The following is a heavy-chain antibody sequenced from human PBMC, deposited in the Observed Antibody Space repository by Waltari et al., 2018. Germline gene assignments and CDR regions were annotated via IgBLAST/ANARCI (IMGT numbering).Heavy chain of an antibody. CDR2: ISDSGTP. D-gene: IGHD3-9*01. CDR1: DFSISSGFY. J-gene: IGHJ4*02. CDR3: AREAGSGIDWYHDY. Sequence: QMQESGPGLVKPSETLSLMCSVSDFSISSGFYWGWLRQSPGKGLEWIGSISDSGTPPYNPSLQSRVTISIDPSKNQFSLKLGSVTAADTAVFYCAREAGSGIDWYHDYWGQGILVTVSS. V-gene: IGHV4-38-2*02.